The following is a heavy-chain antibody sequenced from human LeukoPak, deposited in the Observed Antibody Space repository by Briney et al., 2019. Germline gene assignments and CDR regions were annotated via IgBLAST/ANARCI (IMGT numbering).Heavy chain of an antibody. CDR3: ALSLYSGYGRYFDY. Sequence: SGPTLVKPTQTLTLNCTFSGFSLSTSGVGVGWIRQPPGKALEWLALIYWDDDKRYSPSLKSRHTITKDTSKNQVVLTMTNMDPVDTATYYCALSLYSGYGRYFDYWGQGTLVTVSS. D-gene: IGHD5-12*01. CDR2: IYWDDDK. CDR1: GFSLSTSGVG. V-gene: IGHV2-5*02. J-gene: IGHJ4*02.